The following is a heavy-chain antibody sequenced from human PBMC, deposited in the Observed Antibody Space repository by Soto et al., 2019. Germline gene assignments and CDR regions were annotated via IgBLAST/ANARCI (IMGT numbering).Heavy chain of an antibody. CDR3: AKNGQPPYYYYGMDV. Sequence: QGQLVQSGPEAKKHGASVKVSCKASGYTFSRYGISWVRQAPGQGLEWMGWISGYNGDTKYAQKVQGRVTMTIDTSTYTAYMELRSLTSDDTAIYYCAKNGQPPYYYYGMDVWGQGTTVTVSS. D-gene: IGHD2-8*01. V-gene: IGHV1-18*01. CDR1: GYTFSRYG. J-gene: IGHJ6*02. CDR2: ISGYNGDT.